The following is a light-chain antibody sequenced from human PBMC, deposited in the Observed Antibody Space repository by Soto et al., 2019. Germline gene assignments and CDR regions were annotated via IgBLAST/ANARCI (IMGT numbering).Light chain of an antibody. CDR3: QQYNNWPPLT. CDR1: QSVSRN. J-gene: IGKJ4*01. Sequence: EIVMTQSPATLSVSPGERATLSCRASQSVSRNLAWYHQKPGQAPRLLIYGASTRATGNPARFSGSGSGTELTLTISSMQSEDFAVYYCQQYNNWPPLTFGGATKVEIK. CDR2: GAS. V-gene: IGKV3-15*01.